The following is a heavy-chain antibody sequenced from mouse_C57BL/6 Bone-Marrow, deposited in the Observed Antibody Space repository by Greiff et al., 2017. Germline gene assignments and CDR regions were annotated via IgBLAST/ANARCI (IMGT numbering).Heavy chain of an antibody. CDR1: GFTFSDYG. V-gene: IGHV5-15*01. CDR3: ARLYGSRFAY. CDR2: ISNLAYSI. D-gene: IGHD1-1*01. J-gene: IGHJ3*01. Sequence: EVQGVESGGGLVQPGGSLKLFCAASGFTFSDYGMAWVRQAPRKGPEWVAFISNLAYSIYYADTVTGRFTISRENAKNTLYLEMSSLRSEDTAMYYCARLYGSRFAYWGQGTLVTVSA.